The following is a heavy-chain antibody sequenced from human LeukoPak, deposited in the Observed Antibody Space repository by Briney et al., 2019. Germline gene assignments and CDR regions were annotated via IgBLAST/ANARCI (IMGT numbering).Heavy chain of an antibody. V-gene: IGHV3-33*01. Sequence: PGRSLRLSCAASGFTFSSYGMHWVRQAPGKGLEWVAVIWYDGSNKYYADSVKGRFTISRDNSKNTLYLQMNSLRAEDTAAYYCAIGRGYTYDTDAFDIWGQGTMVTVSS. D-gene: IGHD5-18*01. CDR3: AIGRGYTYDTDAFDI. J-gene: IGHJ3*02. CDR2: IWYDGSNK. CDR1: GFTFSSYG.